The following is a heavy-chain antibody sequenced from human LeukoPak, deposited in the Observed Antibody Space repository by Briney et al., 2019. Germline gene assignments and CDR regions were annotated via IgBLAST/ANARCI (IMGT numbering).Heavy chain of an antibody. Sequence: PWGSLRLSCAASGFTFSSYGMHWVRQAPGKGLEWVAVIWYDGSNKYYADSVKGRFTISRDNSKNTLYLQMNSLRAEDTAVYYCARDGGYSSIWFDYWGQGTLVTVSS. V-gene: IGHV3-33*01. CDR2: IWYDGSNK. CDR3: ARDGGYSSIWFDY. J-gene: IGHJ4*02. CDR1: GFTFSSYG. D-gene: IGHD6-13*01.